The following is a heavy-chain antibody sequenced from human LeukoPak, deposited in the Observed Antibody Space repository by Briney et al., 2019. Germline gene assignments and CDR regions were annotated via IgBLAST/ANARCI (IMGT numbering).Heavy chain of an antibody. Sequence: PSETLSLTCIVSGDSISTYYWNGIRQPPGKGLGGIGYIYYSGSTDYNPSLKSRVTISVDTSKNQFSLKLRSVTAADTAVYYCARGAPLYYYRYIDVWGKGTTVTVSS. CDR3: ARGAPLYYYRYIDV. J-gene: IGHJ6*03. CDR2: IYYSGST. CDR1: GDSISTYY. V-gene: IGHV4-59*01.